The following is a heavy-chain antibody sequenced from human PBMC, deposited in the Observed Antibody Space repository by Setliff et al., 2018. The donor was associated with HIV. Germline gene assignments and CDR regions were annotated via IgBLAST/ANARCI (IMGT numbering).Heavy chain of an antibody. Sequence: RASVKVSCKASGYTFFEYYMFWLRQAPGQGLEWMGWINPYKGATKSAHKFQGRVTVTRDTSTTTTYMELTRLTSDDTAIYYCARAPIYCGGDCYLFDYWGQGTLVTVSS. V-gene: IGHV1-2*02. CDR1: GYTFFEYY. J-gene: IGHJ4*02. D-gene: IGHD2-21*02. CDR2: INPYKGAT. CDR3: ARAPIYCGGDCYLFDY.